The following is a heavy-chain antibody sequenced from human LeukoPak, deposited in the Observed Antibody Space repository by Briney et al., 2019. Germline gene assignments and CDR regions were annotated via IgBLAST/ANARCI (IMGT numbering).Heavy chain of an antibody. Sequence: ASVKVSCKASGYTFTGYYMHWVRQAPGQGLEWMGWINPNSGGTNYAQKFQGRVTMTRDTSISTAYMELSRLRSDDTAVYYCASHHYGPGSYFYGMDVWGQGTTVTVSS. J-gene: IGHJ6*02. V-gene: IGHV1-2*02. D-gene: IGHD3-10*01. CDR1: GYTFTGYY. CDR3: ASHHYGPGSYFYGMDV. CDR2: INPNSGGT.